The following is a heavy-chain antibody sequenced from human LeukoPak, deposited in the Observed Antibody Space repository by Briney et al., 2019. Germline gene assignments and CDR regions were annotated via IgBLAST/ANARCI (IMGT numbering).Heavy chain of an antibody. V-gene: IGHV4-59*01. Sequence: PSETLCLSCTVSGGSISSYYWSWIRQAPGKGLEWIGYIYYSGSTNYNPSLKSRVTISVDTSKNQYSLKLSSVTAADTAVYYCASLDDSSGYYLDNWGQGTLVTVSS. CDR3: ASLDDSSGYYLDN. D-gene: IGHD3-22*01. J-gene: IGHJ4*02. CDR2: IYYSGST. CDR1: GGSISSYY.